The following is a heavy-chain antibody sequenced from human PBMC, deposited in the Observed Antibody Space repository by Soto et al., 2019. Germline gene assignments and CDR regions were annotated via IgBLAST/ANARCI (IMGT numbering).Heavy chain of an antibody. Sequence: GESLRLSCAASGFTFDDYAMHWVRQAPGKGLEWVSGISWNSGSIGYADSAKGRFTISRDNAKNSLYLQMNSLRAEDTALYYCAKDLGSDYLNGFDYWGQGT. CDR2: ISWNSGSI. J-gene: IGHJ4*02. CDR3: AKDLGSDYLNGFDY. CDR1: GFTFDDYA. V-gene: IGHV3-9*01. D-gene: IGHD3-22*01.